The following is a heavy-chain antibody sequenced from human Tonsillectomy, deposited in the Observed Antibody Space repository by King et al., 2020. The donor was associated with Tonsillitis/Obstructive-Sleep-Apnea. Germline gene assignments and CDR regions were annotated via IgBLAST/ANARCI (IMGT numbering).Heavy chain of an antibody. V-gene: IGHV4-34*01. D-gene: IGHD3-3*01. J-gene: IGHJ4*02. CDR3: ARSTIFGVVITPLYFDY. CDR2: INHSGST. Sequence: HVQLQKWGAGLLKPSETLSLTSAVYGGSFSGYYWSWIRQPPGEGLEWIGEINHSGSTNYNPSLKSRVTMSVDTSKNQFSLNLNSVTAADTAVYYCARSTIFGVVITPLYFDYWGQGTLVTVSS. CDR1: GGSFSGYY.